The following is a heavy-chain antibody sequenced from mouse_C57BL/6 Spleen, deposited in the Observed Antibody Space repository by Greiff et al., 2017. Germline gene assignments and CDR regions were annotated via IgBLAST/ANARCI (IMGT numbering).Heavy chain of an antibody. J-gene: IGHJ4*01. CDR2: IDPNSGGT. CDR1: GYTFTSYW. V-gene: IGHV1-72*01. CDR3: ARSFTTVVATGLDY. Sequence: QVQLKQPGAELVKPGASVKLSCKASGYTFTSYWMHWVKQRPGRGLEWIGRIDPNSGGTKYNEKFKSKATLTVDQPSSTAYMQLSSLTSEDSAVYYCARSFTTVVATGLDYWGQGTSVTVSS. D-gene: IGHD1-1*01.